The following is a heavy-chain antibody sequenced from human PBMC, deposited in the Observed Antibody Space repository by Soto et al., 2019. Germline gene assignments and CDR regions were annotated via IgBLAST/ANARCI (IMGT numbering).Heavy chain of an antibody. J-gene: IGHJ4*02. CDR1: GYTFTNYG. V-gene: IGHV1-18*01. CDR2: ISDFNGNT. D-gene: IGHD3-9*01. Sequence: QTQLVQSGAEVKKPGASVKVSCKASGYTFTNYGISWVRQVPGQGLEWLGWISDFNGNTQYAQKVHGKVTMTTEPYKSTYYMELSSLRSDDTFLYYCARDRHYGLLTANGLDYWGLGTLVTVSS. CDR3: ARDRHYGLLTANGLDY.